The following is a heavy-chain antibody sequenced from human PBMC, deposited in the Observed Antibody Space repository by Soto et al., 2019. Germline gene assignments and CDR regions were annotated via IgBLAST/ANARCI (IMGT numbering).Heavy chain of an antibody. CDR3: ATSNWFDP. J-gene: IGHJ5*02. CDR1: GGSISIRGYY. V-gene: IGHV4-39*01. CDR2: IYYSGST. Sequence: QLQLQESGPGLVKPSETLSLTCTVSGGSISIRGYYWGWIRQPPGKGLEWIGTIYYSGSTYYNPSLKSRVTISVDTSKNQFSLKLSSVTAADTAVYYCATSNWFDPWGQGTLVTVSS.